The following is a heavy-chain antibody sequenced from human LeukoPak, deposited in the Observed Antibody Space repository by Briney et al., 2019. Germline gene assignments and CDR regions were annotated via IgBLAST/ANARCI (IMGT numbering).Heavy chain of an antibody. CDR2: INLSGST. V-gene: IGHV4-34*01. CDR3: ARVDSSSRWYFDL. Sequence: SETLSLTCAVYGGSFSGYYWSWIRQPPGKGLEWIGEINLSGSTNYNPSLESRVTMSLDTSKNQFSLKLSSVTAADTAVYYCARVDSSSRWYFDLWGRGTLVTVSS. J-gene: IGHJ2*01. CDR1: GGSFSGYY. D-gene: IGHD6-6*01.